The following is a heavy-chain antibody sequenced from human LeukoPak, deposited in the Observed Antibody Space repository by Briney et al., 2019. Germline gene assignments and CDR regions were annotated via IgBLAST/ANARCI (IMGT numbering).Heavy chain of an antibody. V-gene: IGHV3-74*01. CDR3: ATKQGLAPPPAS. J-gene: IGHJ5*02. Sequence: PGGSLRLSCAASGFTFSKYWMLWVRQAPGKGLESVSRINTDGTVTTYADSVKGRFTVSRDNADNTMFLQMNSVRDEDTAVYYCATKQGLAPPPASWGQGTPVTVSS. D-gene: IGHD6-19*01. CDR2: INTDGTVT. CDR1: GFTFSKYW.